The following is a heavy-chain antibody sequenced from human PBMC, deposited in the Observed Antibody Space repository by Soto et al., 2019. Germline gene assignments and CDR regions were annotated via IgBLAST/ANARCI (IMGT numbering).Heavy chain of an antibody. CDR3: ARGGPRIVVVPAVHEINWFDP. V-gene: IGHV1-69*01. CDR1: GGTFSSYA. Sequence: QVQLVQSGAEVKKPGSSVKVSCKASGGTFSSYAISWVRQAPGQGLEWMGGIIPIFGTANYAQKFQGRVTITADESTSTAYMELSSLRSEDTAVYYCARGGPRIVVVPAVHEINWFDPWGQGTLVTVSS. D-gene: IGHD2-2*01. CDR2: IIPIFGTA. J-gene: IGHJ5*02.